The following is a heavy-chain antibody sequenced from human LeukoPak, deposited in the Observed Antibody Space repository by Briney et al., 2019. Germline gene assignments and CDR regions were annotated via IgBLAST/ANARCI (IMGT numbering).Heavy chain of an antibody. D-gene: IGHD4-17*01. CDR1: GFTVSSNY. CDR3: ARGALLRYYYYYYMDV. CDR2: IYSGGST. J-gene: IGHJ6*03. Sequence: GGSLRLSCAASGFTVSSNYMSWVRQAPGKGLEWVSVIYSGGSTYYADSVKGRFTISRDNSKNTLYLQMNSLRAEDTAVYYCARGALLRYYYYYYMDVWGKGTTVTVSS. V-gene: IGHV3-53*01.